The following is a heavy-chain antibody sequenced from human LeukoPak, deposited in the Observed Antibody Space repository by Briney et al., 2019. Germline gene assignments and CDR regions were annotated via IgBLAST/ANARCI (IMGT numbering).Heavy chain of an antibody. CDR2: IYYSGST. J-gene: IGHJ6*03. V-gene: IGHV4-39*07. CDR1: GGSISSYY. Sequence: SETLSLTCTVSGGSISSYYWSWIRQPPGKGLEWIGSIYYSGSTYYNPSLKSRVTISVDTSKNQFSLKLSSVTATDTAVYYCARPYYYYYYYMDVWGKGTTVTVSS. CDR3: ARPYYYYYYYMDV.